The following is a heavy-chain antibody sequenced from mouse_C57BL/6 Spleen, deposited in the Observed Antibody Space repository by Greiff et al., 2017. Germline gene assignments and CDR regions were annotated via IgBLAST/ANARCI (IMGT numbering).Heavy chain of an antibody. Sequence: VLLQQSGAELAKPGASVKLSCKASGYTFTSYWMHWIKQRPGQGLEWIGYINPSSGYTKYNQKFKDKATLTADKSSSTAYMQLSRLTYEDSAAYYCARGDGSSLMDYWGQGTSVTVSS. D-gene: IGHD1-1*01. CDR1: GYTFTSYW. CDR2: INPSSGYT. V-gene: IGHV1-7*01. J-gene: IGHJ4*01. CDR3: ARGDGSSLMDY.